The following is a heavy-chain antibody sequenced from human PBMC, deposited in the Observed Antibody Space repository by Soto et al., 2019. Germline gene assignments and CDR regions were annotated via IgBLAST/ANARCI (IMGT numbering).Heavy chain of an antibody. CDR3: ASHPQLEGDWFDP. D-gene: IGHD1-1*01. Sequence: PGGSRRLSCAASGFTFSSYGMHWGRQAPGKGLEWVAVISYDGSNKYYADSVKGRFTISRDNSKNTLYLQMNSLRAEDTAVYYCASHPQLEGDWFDPWGQGTLVTVSS. CDR1: GFTFSSYG. CDR2: ISYDGSNK. J-gene: IGHJ5*02. V-gene: IGHV3-30*03.